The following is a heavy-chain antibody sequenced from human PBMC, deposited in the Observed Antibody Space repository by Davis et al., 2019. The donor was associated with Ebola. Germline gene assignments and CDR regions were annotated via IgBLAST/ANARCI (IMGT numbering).Heavy chain of an antibody. CDR2: IYYSGST. D-gene: IGHD6-13*01. Sequence: MPSETLSLTCTVSGGSISSGGYYWSWIRQHPGKGLEWIGYIYYSGSTYYNPSLKSRVTISVDTSKNQFSLKLSSVTAADTAVYYCARGGYSSSWFYWGQGTLVTVSS. CDR1: GGSISSGGYY. CDR3: ARGGYSSSWFY. V-gene: IGHV4-31*03. J-gene: IGHJ4*02.